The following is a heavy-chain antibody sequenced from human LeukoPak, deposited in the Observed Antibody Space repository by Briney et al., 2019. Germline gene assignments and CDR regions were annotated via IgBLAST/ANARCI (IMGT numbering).Heavy chain of an antibody. J-gene: IGHJ4*02. CDR3: ARLARAVAGSY. CDR2: INSDGSTT. V-gene: IGHV3-74*01. CDR1: GFTFSSYW. Sequence: GGSLRLPCAASGFTFSSYWMHWVRQAPGKGLVWVSRINSDGSTTNYADSVKGRFTISRDNAKNTLYLQMNSLRGEDTAVYYCARLARAVAGSYWGQGTLVTASS. D-gene: IGHD6-19*01.